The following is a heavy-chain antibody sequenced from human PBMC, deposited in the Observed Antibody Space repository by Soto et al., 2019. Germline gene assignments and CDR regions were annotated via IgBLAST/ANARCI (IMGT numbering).Heavy chain of an antibody. V-gene: IGHV3-30*18. CDR3: AKIAAAALNYYYYGMDV. J-gene: IGHJ6*02. D-gene: IGHD6-13*01. Sequence: GGSLRLSCAASGFTFSSYGMHWVRQAPGKGLEWVAVISYDGSNKYYADSVKGRFTISRDNSKNTLYLQMNSLRAEDTAVYYCAKIAAAALNYYYYGMDVWGQGTTVTVSS. CDR2: ISYDGSNK. CDR1: GFTFSSYG.